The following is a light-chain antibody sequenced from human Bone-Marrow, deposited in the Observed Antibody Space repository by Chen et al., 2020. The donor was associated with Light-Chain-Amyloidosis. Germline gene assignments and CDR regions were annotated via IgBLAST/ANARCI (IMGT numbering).Light chain of an antibody. Sequence: SYVLTQSSSVSVAPGQAAQIACGGNNSGSTSVHWYQQSPGQAPLLVVYDDSDRPSGIPERLSGSNSGNTATLTISRVEAGDEADYYCQVWDRSSDRPVFGGGTKLTVL. CDR1: NSGSTS. V-gene: IGLV3-21*02. J-gene: IGLJ3*02. CDR3: QVWDRSSDRPV. CDR2: DDS.